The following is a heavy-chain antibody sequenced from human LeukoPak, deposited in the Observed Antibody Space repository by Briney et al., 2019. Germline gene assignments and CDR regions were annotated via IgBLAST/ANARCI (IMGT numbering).Heavy chain of an antibody. J-gene: IGHJ5*02. CDR3: ARGAYYGSGNDFRFDP. Sequence: SVTLSLTCTVSGGSISSSSYYWGWIRQPPGKGLEWIGSIYYSGSTYYNPSLKSRVTISVDTSKNQFSLKLSSVTAADTAIYYCARGAYYGSGNDFRFDPWGQGTLVTVSS. D-gene: IGHD3-10*01. CDR1: GGSISSSSYY. V-gene: IGHV4-39*07. CDR2: IYYSGST.